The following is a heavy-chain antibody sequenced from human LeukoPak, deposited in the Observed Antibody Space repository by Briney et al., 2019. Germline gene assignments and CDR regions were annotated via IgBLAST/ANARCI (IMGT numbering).Heavy chain of an antibody. CDR2: INPNSGGT. CDR3: AREKVVEYYYDSSGSGNAFDI. J-gene: IGHJ3*02. V-gene: IGHV1-2*02. Sequence: ASVKVSCKASGYTFTGYYMHWVRQAPGQGLEWMGWINPNSGGTNYAQKFQGRVTMTRDTSISTAYMELSSLRSEDTAVYYCAREKVVEYYYDSSGSGNAFDIWGQGTIVTVSS. CDR1: GYTFTGYY. D-gene: IGHD3-22*01.